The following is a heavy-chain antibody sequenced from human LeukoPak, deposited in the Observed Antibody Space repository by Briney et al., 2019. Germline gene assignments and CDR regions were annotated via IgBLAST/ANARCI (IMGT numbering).Heavy chain of an antibody. V-gene: IGHV4-38-2*02. Sequence: PSETLSLTCTVSGYSISSGYYWGWIRRPPGKGREWIGTIYHSGSTYYNPSLKSRVSISVDTSKNQFSLKLSSVTAADTAVYYCARGQGTYDSSGYWPYYFDYWGQGTLVTVSS. CDR3: ARGQGTYDSSGYWPYYFDY. D-gene: IGHD3-22*01. J-gene: IGHJ4*02. CDR1: GYSISSGYY. CDR2: IYHSGST.